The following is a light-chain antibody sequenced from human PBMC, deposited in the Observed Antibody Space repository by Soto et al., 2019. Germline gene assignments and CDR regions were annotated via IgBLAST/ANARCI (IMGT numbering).Light chain of an antibody. Sequence: IQLTQAPSSPSASVGDRVTITCRASQGISSYLAWYQQKPGKAPKLLIYAASTLQSVVPSRFSGSGSGTDFTLTISSLQPEDFATYYCQQLNSYSITFGQGTRLEIK. V-gene: IGKV1-9*01. CDR2: AAS. CDR1: QGISSY. CDR3: QQLNSYSIT. J-gene: IGKJ5*01.